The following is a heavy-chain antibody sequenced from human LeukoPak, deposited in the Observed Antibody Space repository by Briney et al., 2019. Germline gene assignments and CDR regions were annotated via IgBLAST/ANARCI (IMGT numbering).Heavy chain of an antibody. CDR3: ARGNRLYSSSWSSLPFDI. J-gene: IGHJ3*02. D-gene: IGHD6-13*01. Sequence: GASVKVSCKASGYIFTDYDINWVRQATGQGLEWMGWTNPISGYTGSAQKSQGRVTMTRDTSISTAYLELSSLRSDDTAVYYCARGNRLYSSSWSSLPFDIWGQGTMVTVSS. CDR1: GYIFTDYD. CDR2: TNPISGYT. V-gene: IGHV1-8*01.